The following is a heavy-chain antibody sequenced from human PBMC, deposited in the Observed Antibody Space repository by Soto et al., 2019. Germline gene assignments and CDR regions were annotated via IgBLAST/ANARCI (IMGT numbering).Heavy chain of an antibody. Sequence: VQLLESGGGLVQPGGSLRLSCAASGFTFSSSAMTWVRQAPGKGLEWVSAIGGSGSSSHYADSVQGRFTISRDNSKNTMYLQMNTLTAEDTAVYFCAKGGAAAGVLDYWVQGTPVTVSS. CDR1: GFTFSSSA. CDR3: AKGGAAAGVLDY. D-gene: IGHD6-13*01. J-gene: IGHJ4*02. CDR2: IGGSGSSS. V-gene: IGHV3-23*01.